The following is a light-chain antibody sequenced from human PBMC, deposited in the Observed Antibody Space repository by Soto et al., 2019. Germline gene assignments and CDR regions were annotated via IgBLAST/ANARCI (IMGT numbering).Light chain of an antibody. CDR1: QSISSY. CDR2: DTS. Sequence: EIVLTQAPATLSLSPGERATLSCRTSQSISSYLAWHQQKPGQPPRLLIYDTSTRASGIPARFSGSGSGTDFTLTISSLEPEAFAVYFCQHRTNWPPLLTFGPGTKVDIK. J-gene: IGKJ3*01. CDR3: QHRTNWPPLLT. V-gene: IGKV3-11*01.